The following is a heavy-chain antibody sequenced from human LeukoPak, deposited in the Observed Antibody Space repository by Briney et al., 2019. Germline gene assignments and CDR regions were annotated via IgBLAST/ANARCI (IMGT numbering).Heavy chain of an antibody. CDR3: ANRFAAATGY. V-gene: IGHV3-21*03. CDR1: GSTFSSYS. Sequence: PGGSLRLSCAASGSTFSSYSMNWVRQAPGKGLEWVSSISSGSSYIYYADSVKGRFTISRDNAKNSLYLQMNSLRAEDTAVYYCANRFAAATGYWGQGTLVTVSS. D-gene: IGHD2-15*01. J-gene: IGHJ4*02. CDR2: ISSGSSYI.